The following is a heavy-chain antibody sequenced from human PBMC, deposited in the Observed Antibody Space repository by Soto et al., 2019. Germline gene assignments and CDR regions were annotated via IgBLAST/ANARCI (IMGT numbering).Heavy chain of an antibody. J-gene: IGHJ6*01. CDR2: ISPTHGNT. CDR3: ARDYDFWSGNYYYYGMDV. V-gene: IGHV1-18*01. Sequence: QVQLVQSGAEVQKPGASVKVSCKTSGYTFSSHGISWVRQAPGQGLEWMGWISPTHGNTNHAQKSQGRVTMTTDTSTSTAYMELRSLRSDDTAVYYCARDYDFWSGNYYYYGMDVWGQGTTVTVSS. D-gene: IGHD3-3*01. CDR1: GYTFSSHG.